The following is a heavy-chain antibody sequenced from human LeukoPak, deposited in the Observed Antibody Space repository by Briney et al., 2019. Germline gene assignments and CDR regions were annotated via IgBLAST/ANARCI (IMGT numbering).Heavy chain of an antibody. Sequence: GESLKISCKGSGYSFTSYWIGCVRQMPGKGLEWMGIIYPGDSDTRYSPSFQGQVTISADKSISTAYLQWSSLKASDTAMYYCARLGIFGVVIGGWFDPWGQGTLVTVSS. V-gene: IGHV5-51*01. CDR1: GYSFTSYW. CDR3: ARLGIFGVVIGGWFDP. CDR2: IYPGDSDT. D-gene: IGHD3-3*01. J-gene: IGHJ5*02.